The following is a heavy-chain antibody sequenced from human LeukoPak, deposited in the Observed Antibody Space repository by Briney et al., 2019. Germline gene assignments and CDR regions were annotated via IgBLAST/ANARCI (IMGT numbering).Heavy chain of an antibody. CDR1: GFTFSNYA. CDR2: ISGSGGYT. V-gene: IGHV3-23*01. Sequence: TGGSLRLSCAASGFTFSNYAMSWVRQAPGKGLEWVSTISGSGGYTYYADSVKGRFTISRDNSNNTLYLQMNSLRAEDTAVYYCGTSSGSYPDYWGQGTLVTVSS. J-gene: IGHJ4*02. D-gene: IGHD3-10*01. CDR3: GTSSGSYPDY.